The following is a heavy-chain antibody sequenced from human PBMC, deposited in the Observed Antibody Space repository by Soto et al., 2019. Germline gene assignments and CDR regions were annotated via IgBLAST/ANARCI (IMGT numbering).Heavy chain of an antibody. V-gene: IGHV2-70*04. CDR1: GFSLSSKGMR. CDR3: ARSPGGFTVATYFFDY. CDR2: IDWDDDK. Sequence: GSGPTLVKPTQTLTLTCTFSGFSLSSKGMRVSWIRQPPGKALEWLARIDWDDDKFYSPSLRTRLTISKDTSKNQVVLTMTNVDPKDTATYYCARSPGGFTVATYFFDYWGQGTLVTVS. D-gene: IGHD4-17*01. J-gene: IGHJ4*02.